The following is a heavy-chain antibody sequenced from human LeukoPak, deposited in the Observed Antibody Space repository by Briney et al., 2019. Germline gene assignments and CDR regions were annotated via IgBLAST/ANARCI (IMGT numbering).Heavy chain of an antibody. CDR1: GFTFSIYA. J-gene: IGHJ6*02. V-gene: IGHV3-23*01. CDR3: AKSHRAAAGNYCYYYGMDV. CDR2: ISGSGGST. D-gene: IGHD6-13*01. Sequence: QTGGSLTLSCAAYGFTFSIYALSWVRQAQGKGLEWVSDISGSGGSTYYAYSVKGRFTISRENSKNTLYLQMKSLRAEDTAVYYCAKSHRAAAGNYCYYYGMDVWGQGTTVTVSS.